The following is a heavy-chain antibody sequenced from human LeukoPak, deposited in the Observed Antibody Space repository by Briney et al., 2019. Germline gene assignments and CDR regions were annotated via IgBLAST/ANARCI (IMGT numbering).Heavy chain of an antibody. CDR2: ISGSGRNT. J-gene: IGHJ3*01. V-gene: IGHV3-23*01. CDR1: GFTFSSYA. D-gene: IGHD6-25*01. Sequence: PGGSLRLSCAASGFTFSSYAMHWVRQAPGKGLEWVSAISGSGRNTYYADSVKGRFTISRDNSRSTVDLQMNSLRVEDTGIYYCARDEIPSGTWGQGTMVIVSS. CDR3: ARDEIPSGT.